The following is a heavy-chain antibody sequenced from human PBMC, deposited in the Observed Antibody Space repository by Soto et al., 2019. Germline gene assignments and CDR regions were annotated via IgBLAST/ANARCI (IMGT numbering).Heavy chain of an antibody. CDR1: GGSISSYY. Sequence: SETLSLTCTVSGGSISSYYWSWIRQPPGKGLEWIGYIYYSGSTNYNPSLKSRVTISVDTSKNQFSLKLSSVTAADTAVYYCARLADCTNGVCYGLSPWGQGTLVTVSS. CDR3: ARLADCTNGVCYGLSP. V-gene: IGHV4-59*08. CDR2: IYYSGST. J-gene: IGHJ5*02. D-gene: IGHD2-8*01.